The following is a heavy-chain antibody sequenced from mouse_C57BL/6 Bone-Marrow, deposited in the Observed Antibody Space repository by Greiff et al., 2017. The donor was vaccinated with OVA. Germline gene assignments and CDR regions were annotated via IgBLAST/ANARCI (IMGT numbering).Heavy chain of an antibody. Sequence: EVQLLESGPVLVKPGASVKMSCKASGYTFTDYYMNWVKQSHGKSLEWIGVINPYNGGTSYNQKFKGKATLTVDKSSSTAYMELNSLTSEDSAVYYCATLDGSYAMDYWGQGTSVTVSS. CDR1: GYTFTDYY. J-gene: IGHJ4*01. V-gene: IGHV1-19*01. D-gene: IGHD2-3*01. CDR2: INPYNGGT. CDR3: ATLDGSYAMDY.